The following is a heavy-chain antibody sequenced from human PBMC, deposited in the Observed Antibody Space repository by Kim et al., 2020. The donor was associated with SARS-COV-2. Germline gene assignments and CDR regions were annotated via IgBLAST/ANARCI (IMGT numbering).Heavy chain of an antibody. CDR3: AKDMGCSSTSCYSTGMDV. Sequence: GGSLRLSCAASGFTFDDYTMHWVRQAPGKGLEWVSLISWDGGSTYYADSVKGRFTISRDNSKNSLYLQMNSLRTEDTALYYCAKDMGCSSTSCYSTGMDVWGQGTTVTVSS. J-gene: IGHJ6*02. CDR1: GFTFDDYT. CDR2: ISWDGGST. V-gene: IGHV3-43*01. D-gene: IGHD2-2*02.